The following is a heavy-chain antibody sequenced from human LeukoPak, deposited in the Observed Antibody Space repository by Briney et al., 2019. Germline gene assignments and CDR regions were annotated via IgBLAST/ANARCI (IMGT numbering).Heavy chain of an antibody. Sequence: GSLRLSCAASGFTVSSNYMSWVRQAPGKGLEWVANIKQDGSEKYYVDSVKGRFTISRDNAKNSLYLQMNSLRAEDTAVYYCARYRRDYFDYWGQGTLVTVSS. CDR2: IKQDGSEK. V-gene: IGHV3-7*03. CDR3: ARYRRDYFDY. J-gene: IGHJ4*02. CDR1: GFTVSSNY.